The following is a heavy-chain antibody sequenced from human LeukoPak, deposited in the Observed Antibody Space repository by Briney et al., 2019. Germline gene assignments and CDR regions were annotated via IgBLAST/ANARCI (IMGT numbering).Heavy chain of an antibody. D-gene: IGHD4-11*01. CDR1: GFTFSSYG. CDR2: ISYDGSNK. J-gene: IGHJ4*02. V-gene: IGHV3-30*18. Sequence: PGRSLRLSCAASGFTFSSYGMHWVRQAPGKGLEWVAVISYDGSNKYYADSVKGRFTISRDNSKNTLYLQMNSLRAEDTAVYYCAKVPLTVTTGYWGQGTLVTVSS. CDR3: AKVPLTVTTGY.